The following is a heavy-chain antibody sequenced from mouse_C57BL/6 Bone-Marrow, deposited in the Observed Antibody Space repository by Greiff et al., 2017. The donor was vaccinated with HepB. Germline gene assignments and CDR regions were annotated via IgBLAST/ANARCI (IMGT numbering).Heavy chain of an antibody. J-gene: IGHJ4*01. D-gene: IGHD3-2*02. CDR2: IDPSDSYT. V-gene: IGHV1-69*01. Sequence: QVQLQQPGAELVMPGASVKLSCKASGYTFTSYWMHWVKQRPGQGLEWIGEIDPSDSYTNYNQKFKGKSTLTVDKSSSTAYMQLSSLTSEDAAVYYCERADSAGYAMDYWGQGTSVTVSS. CDR1: GYTFTSYW. CDR3: ERADSAGYAMDY.